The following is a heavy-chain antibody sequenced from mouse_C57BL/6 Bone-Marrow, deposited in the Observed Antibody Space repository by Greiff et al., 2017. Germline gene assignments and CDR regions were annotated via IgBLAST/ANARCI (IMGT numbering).Heavy chain of an antibody. Sequence: QVQLQQPGAELVKPGASVKLSCKASGYTFTSYWMHWVKQRPGQGLEWIGMIHPNSGGTNYNEKFKSKATLTVDKSSSTAYLQLSSLTSADAAVYYCARPLAYPYAMDYWGQGTSVTVSS. J-gene: IGHJ4*01. CDR1: GYTFTSYW. CDR2: IHPNSGGT. V-gene: IGHV1-64*01. D-gene: IGHD2-10*01. CDR3: ARPLAYPYAMDY.